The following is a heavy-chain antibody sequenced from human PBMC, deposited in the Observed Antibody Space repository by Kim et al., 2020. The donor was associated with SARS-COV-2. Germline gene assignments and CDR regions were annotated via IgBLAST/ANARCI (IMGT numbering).Heavy chain of an antibody. CDR3: AKEPAIEVAGSLSGFDP. CDR1: GFTFSDYA. D-gene: IGHD6-19*01. V-gene: IGHV3-23*01. CDR2: ISGSGETS. J-gene: IGHJ5*02. Sequence: GGSLRLSCAASGFTFSDYAMAWVRQAPGLGLEWVSSISGSGETSYYADSVKGRFTVSRDNSKNTLYLQMNSLRAEDAAVYSCAKEPAIEVAGSLSGFDPWGQGTGVTVSS.